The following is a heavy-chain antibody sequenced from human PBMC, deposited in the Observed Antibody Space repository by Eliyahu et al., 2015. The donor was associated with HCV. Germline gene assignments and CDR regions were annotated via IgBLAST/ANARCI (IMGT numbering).Heavy chain of an antibody. J-gene: IGHJ6*02. CDR1: GYSFTSXW. CDR2: IYPGXSDT. D-gene: IGHD6-19*01. Sequence: EVQLVQSGAEVKKPGESRKISCKGSGYSFTSXWIGWVRQMPGKGLEWMGXIYPGXSDTRYSPSFQGQVTISADKSISTAYLQWSSLKASDTAMYYCARQNSSGWSYYYYYGMDVWGQGTTVTVSS. CDR3: ARQNSSGWSYYYYYGMDV. V-gene: IGHV5-51*01.